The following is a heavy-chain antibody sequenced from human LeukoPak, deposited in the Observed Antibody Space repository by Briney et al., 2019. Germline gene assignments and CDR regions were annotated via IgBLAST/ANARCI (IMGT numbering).Heavy chain of an antibody. V-gene: IGHV4-59*01. J-gene: IGHJ4*02. CDR3: ARDGDNGFDY. CDR2: IYYSGST. Sequence: SETLSLTCTVSGGSISSYYWSWIRQPPGKGLEWIGYIYYSGSTNYNPSLKSRVTISVDTSKNQFSLKLSSVTAADTAVYYCARDGDNGFDYWGQGTLVTVSS. D-gene: IGHD4/OR15-4a*01. CDR1: GGSISSYY.